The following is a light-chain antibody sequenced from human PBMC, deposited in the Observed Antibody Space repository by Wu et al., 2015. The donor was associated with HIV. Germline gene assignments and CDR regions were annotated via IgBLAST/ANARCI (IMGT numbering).Light chain of an antibody. CDR3: QQRNSWPPT. CDR2: DAS. V-gene: IGKV3-11*01. Sequence: EIVLTQSPATLSLSPGERATLSCRASQSVSSSLAWYQQKPGQAPRLLMYDASNRATGIPARFSGSGSGTDFTLTISSLEPEDFAVYYCQQRNSWPPTFGQGTKVEIK. CDR1: QSVSSS. J-gene: IGKJ1*01.